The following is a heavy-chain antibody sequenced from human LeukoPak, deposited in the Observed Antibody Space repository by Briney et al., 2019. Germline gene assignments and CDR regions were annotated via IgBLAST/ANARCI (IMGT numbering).Heavy chain of an antibody. Sequence: SETLSLTCSVYGGSFSGYYWSWIRQPPGKGLECIGEINHSGSTNYNPSVKSRVTISVDTSKNQFSLKLSSVTAADTAVYYCASIPYDILTGYYKLDWFDPWGQGTLVTVSS. CDR1: GGSFSGYY. CDR2: INHSGST. D-gene: IGHD3-9*01. J-gene: IGHJ5*02. V-gene: IGHV4-34*01. CDR3: ASIPYDILTGYYKLDWFDP.